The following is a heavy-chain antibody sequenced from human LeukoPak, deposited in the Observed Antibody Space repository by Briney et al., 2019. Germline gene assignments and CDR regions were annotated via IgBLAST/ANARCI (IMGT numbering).Heavy chain of an antibody. D-gene: IGHD5-18*01. CDR3: ARECLAMVPNWYFDL. CDR1: GGSFSGYY. J-gene: IGHJ2*01. CDR2: INHSGST. V-gene: IGHV4-34*01. Sequence: PSETLSLTCAVYGGSFSGYYWSWIRQPPGKGLEWIGEINHSGSTNYNPSLKSRVTISVDTSKNQFSLKLSSVTAADTAVYYCARECLAMVPNWYFDLWGRGALVTVSS.